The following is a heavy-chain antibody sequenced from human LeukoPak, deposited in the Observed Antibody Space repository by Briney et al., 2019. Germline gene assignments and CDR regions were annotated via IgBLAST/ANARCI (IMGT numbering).Heavy chain of an antibody. D-gene: IGHD6-13*01. CDR2: INHSGST. CDR3: ARDGGAAAPNAFDI. V-gene: IGHV4-34*01. CDR1: GGSFSGYY. Sequence: SETLSLTCGVYGGSFSGYYWSWSRQPPGKGLEWIGEINHSGSTNYNPSLKSRVTISVDTSKNQFSLKLSSVTAADTAVYYCARDGGAAAPNAFDIWGQGTMVTVSS. J-gene: IGHJ3*02.